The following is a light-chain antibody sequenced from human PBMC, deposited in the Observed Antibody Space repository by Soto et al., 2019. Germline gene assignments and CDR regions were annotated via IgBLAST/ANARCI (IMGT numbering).Light chain of an antibody. Sequence: THSPVTLSLSTRERATLSFRASQTVGSNLAWYQQKPGQTPRLLIYGASTRASDTPARFSGSGSGTEFTLTISSLQPDDLATYYCQQYHSYFQTFGQGTKVDIK. J-gene: IGKJ1*01. CDR1: QTVGSN. CDR3: QQYHSYFQT. V-gene: IGKV3D-15*01. CDR2: GAS.